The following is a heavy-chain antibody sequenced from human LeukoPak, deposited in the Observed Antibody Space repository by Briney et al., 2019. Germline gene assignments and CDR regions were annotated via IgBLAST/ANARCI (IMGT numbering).Heavy chain of an antibody. V-gene: IGHV1-2*02. Sequence: ASVKVSCKASGYTFTGYYMHWVRQAPGQGLEWMGWINPNSGGTNYAQKFQGRVTMTRDTSISTAYMELSRLRSDDTAVYYCARDLYYDSSGYYGLGIFYYYYMDVWGKGTTVTVSS. CDR2: INPNSGGT. J-gene: IGHJ6*03. CDR3: ARDLYYDSSGYYGLGIFYYYYMDV. D-gene: IGHD3-22*01. CDR1: GYTFTGYY.